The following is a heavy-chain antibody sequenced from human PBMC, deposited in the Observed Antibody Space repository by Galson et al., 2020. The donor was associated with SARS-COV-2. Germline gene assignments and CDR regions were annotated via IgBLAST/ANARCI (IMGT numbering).Heavy chain of an antibody. CDR1: GFTFSSYA. CDR2: ISYDGSNK. CDR3: APDYYDSSGYYYGWGY. D-gene: IGHD3-22*01. Sequence: TGGSLRLSCAASGFTFSSYAMHWVRQAPGKGLEWVAVISYDGSNKYYAASVKGRFTISRDNSKNTLYLQMKSLRAEDTAVYYCAPDYYDSSGYYYGWGYWGQGTLVTVSS. V-gene: IGHV3-30-3*01. J-gene: IGHJ4*02.